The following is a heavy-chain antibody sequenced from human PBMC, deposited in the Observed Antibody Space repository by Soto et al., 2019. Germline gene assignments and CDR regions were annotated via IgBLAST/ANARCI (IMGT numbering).Heavy chain of an antibody. J-gene: IGHJ3*01. CDR2: IFPNFGTP. Sequence: GXSVKVSCEASRYTFSMYTFDWVRQAPVQGLEWMGGIFPNFGTPNYAPTFQDRVAITADESTNTAYMEINGLTSEDTAIYYCARGGYIDPSRPFDVWGQGTQVTVSS. CDR3: ARGGYIDPSRPFDV. V-gene: IGHV1-69*13. D-gene: IGHD5-18*01. CDR1: RYTFSMYT.